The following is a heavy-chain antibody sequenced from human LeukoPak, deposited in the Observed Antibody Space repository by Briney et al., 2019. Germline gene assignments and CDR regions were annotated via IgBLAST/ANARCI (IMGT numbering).Heavy chain of an antibody. J-gene: IGHJ4*02. V-gene: IGHV4-59*08. CDR2: IYYTGDT. CDR1: GVSISSYY. CDR3: TRHPRIIAGNPYFDY. Sequence: SETLSLTRTVSGVSISSYYWNWIRQAPGKGLEWIGYIYYTGDTKFNPSLKSRVTISLDTSKNQFSLKLTSVTAADTAVYYCTRHPRIIAGNPYFDYWGQGTVVTVSS. D-gene: IGHD6-13*01.